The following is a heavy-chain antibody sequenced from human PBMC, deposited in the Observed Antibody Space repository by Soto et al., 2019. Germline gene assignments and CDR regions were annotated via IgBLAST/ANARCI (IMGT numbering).Heavy chain of an antibody. D-gene: IGHD2-15*01. CDR1: GFTFSSYG. V-gene: IGHV3-30*18. J-gene: IGHJ4*02. CDR3: AKERDVVVVAAPFDY. Sequence: QVQLVESGGGVVQPGRSLRLSCAASGFTFSSYGMHWVRQAPGKGLEWVAVISYDGSNKYYADSVKGRFTISRDNSKNTLYLQMNSLRAEYTAVYYCAKERDVVVVAAPFDYWGQGTLVTVSS. CDR2: ISYDGSNK.